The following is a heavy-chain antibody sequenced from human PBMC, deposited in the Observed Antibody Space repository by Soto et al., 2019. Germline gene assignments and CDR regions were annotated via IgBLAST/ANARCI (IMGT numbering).Heavy chain of an antibody. J-gene: IGHJ4*02. Sequence: EVQLLESGGGLVQPGGSLRLSCAASGFTFSNYAMNWVRRAPGKGLEWVSVISGSGGSTYYADSVKGRFTISRDNSKNTLYLQMNSLRAEDTAVYYCARRSSGWYFDYWGQGTLVTVSS. CDR2: ISGSGGST. CDR3: ARRSSGWYFDY. V-gene: IGHV3-23*01. D-gene: IGHD6-19*01. CDR1: GFTFSNYA.